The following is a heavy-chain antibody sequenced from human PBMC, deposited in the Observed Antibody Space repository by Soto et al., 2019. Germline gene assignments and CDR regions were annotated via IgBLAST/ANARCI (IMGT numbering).Heavy chain of an antibody. V-gene: IGHV1-18*01. J-gene: IGHJ6*03. CDR2: ISAYNGNT. Sequence: QDQLVQSGVEVKKPGASVKVSCKASGYSFTNYGITWVRQAPGQGFEWMGWISAYNGNTNYAQKFQGRVTLTTDASTSTAYLELRSLRSDDTGVYYCARDRGVAPPVAGNTHYYYYMDAWGKGTTVTVSS. CDR1: GYSFTNYG. D-gene: IGHD6-19*01. CDR3: ARDRGVAPPVAGNTHYYYYMDA.